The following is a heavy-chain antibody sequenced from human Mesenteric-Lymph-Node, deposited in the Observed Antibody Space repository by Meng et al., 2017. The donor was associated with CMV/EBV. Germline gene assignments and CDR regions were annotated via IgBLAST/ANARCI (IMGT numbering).Heavy chain of an antibody. CDR3: AKDSFGLWFGASDY. CDR1: GFTFAGFA. D-gene: IGHD3-10*01. J-gene: IGHJ4*02. Sequence: GESLKISCAASGFTFAGFAMNWVRQAPGKGLEWAAVMSYDGMNKYYAESVKGRFTISRDKSKNTLYLQMNSLRPDDTAVYYCAKDSFGLWFGASDYWGQGTLVTVSS. CDR2: MSYDGMNK. V-gene: IGHV3-30*18.